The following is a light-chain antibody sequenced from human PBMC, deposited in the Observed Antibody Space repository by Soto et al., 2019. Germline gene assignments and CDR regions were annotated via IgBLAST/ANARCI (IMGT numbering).Light chain of an antibody. CDR1: QSVSSY. V-gene: IGKV3-11*01. J-gene: IGKJ2*01. CDR3: QQRSNWPYT. Sequence: EIVLTQSPATLSLSPGERATLSCRASQSVSSYLAWYQQKPGQAPRLLIYDASNRATGIPARFSGSGPGTDFTLTISSLEPEDFAVYYCQQRSNWPYTFGQGTKVDI. CDR2: DAS.